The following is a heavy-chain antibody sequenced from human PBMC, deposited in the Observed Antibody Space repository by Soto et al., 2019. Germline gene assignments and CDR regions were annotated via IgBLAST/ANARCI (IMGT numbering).Heavy chain of an antibody. CDR1: GFTFSDYY. D-gene: IGHD3-3*01. J-gene: IGHJ4*02. CDR2: SSNSGTFS. V-gene: IGHV3-11*06. CDR3: ARDRTSRDPDFWSGYSDY. Sequence: GSLRLSCKISGFTFSDYYISWIRQAAGKGLEWISYSSNSGTFSRYADSVKGRFTISRDNSKNTLYLQMNSLRAEDTAVYYCARDRTSRDPDFWSGYSDYWGQGTLVTVYS.